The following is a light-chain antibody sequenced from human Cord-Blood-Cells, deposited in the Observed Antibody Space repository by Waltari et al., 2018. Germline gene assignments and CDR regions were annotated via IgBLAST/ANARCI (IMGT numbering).Light chain of an antibody. J-gene: IGLJ2*01. CDR3: NSRDSSGNHVV. V-gene: IGLV3-19*01. CDR1: SLRSYY. CDR2: GKN. Sequence: SSELTQDPTVSVALGQTVRITCQGYSLRSYYASWYQQKPGQAPVHVIYGKNNRPSGIPDRFSGSSSGNTASLTITGAQAEDEADYYCNSRDSSGNHVVFGGGTKLTVL.